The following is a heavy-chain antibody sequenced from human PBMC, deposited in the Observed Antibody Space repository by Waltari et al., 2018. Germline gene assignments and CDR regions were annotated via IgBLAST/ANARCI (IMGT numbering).Heavy chain of an antibody. CDR3: ARGDGGSGLGASDI. J-gene: IGHJ3*02. V-gene: IGHV3-33*01. Sequence: QVQLVESGGGVVQSGRSLRLSCVGSGFTFTNQGMNWVGQAPGKGLEWVAVIWYDGSNKNYVDSVKGRFTISRDNSKNTLYLEMNSLRAEDTAVYFCARGDGGSGLGASDIWGQGTMVTVSS. CDR2: IWYDGSNK. CDR1: GFTFTNQG. D-gene: IGHD3-3*01.